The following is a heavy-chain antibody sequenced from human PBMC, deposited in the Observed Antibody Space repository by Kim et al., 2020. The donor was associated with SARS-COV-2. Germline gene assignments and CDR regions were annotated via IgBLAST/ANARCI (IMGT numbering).Heavy chain of an antibody. J-gene: IGHJ4*02. V-gene: IGHV4-34*01. CDR2: INHSGST. CDR1: GGSFSGSY. D-gene: IGHD3-10*01. CDR3: ARGATMVRGVPRTRFDY. Sequence: SETLSLTCAVYGGSFSGSYWSWIRQPPGKGLEWIGEINHSGSTNYNPSLKSRVTISVDTSKNQFSLKLSSVTAADTAVYYCARGATMVRGVPRTRFDYWGQGTLVTVSS.